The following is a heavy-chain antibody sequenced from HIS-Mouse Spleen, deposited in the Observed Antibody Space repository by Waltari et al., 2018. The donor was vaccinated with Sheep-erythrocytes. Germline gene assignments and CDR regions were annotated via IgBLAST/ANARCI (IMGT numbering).Heavy chain of an antibody. D-gene: IGHD1-7*01. Sequence: QVQLVESGGGVVQRGRSARLSCAASGFTFSSYGMHWVRQAPGKGLEWVHVISQWESNKYYADSVKGRFTVSRDNSKNTLYLQMNSLRVEDTAVYYCAKDGGGNCGDPWGQGTLVTVSS. CDR2: ISQWESNK. J-gene: IGHJ5*02. CDR1: GFTFSSYG. V-gene: IGHV3-30*18. CDR3: AKDGGGNCGDP.